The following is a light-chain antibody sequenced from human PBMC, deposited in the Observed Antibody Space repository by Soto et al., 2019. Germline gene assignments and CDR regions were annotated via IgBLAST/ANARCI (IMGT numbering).Light chain of an antibody. V-gene: IGLV2-14*01. J-gene: IGLJ1*01. Sequence: LTQPASVSGSPGQSITISCTRTSSDVGGYNYVSWYQQQPGKAPKFMIYDVTNRPSGVSNRFSGSKSGNTASLTISGLQAEDEADYYCCSYTTSNTRQIVFGTGTKVTVL. CDR1: SSDVGGYNY. CDR2: DVT. CDR3: CSYTTSNTRQIV.